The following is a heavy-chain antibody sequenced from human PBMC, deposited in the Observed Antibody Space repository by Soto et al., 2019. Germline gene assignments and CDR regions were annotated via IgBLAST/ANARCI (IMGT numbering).Heavy chain of an antibody. CDR3: AKENVLFAMDL. CDR2: ISYDGSTE. Sequence: GSLRLSCAASGFIFSGYAMHWVRRAPGKGLDWVAVISYDGSTEYYAESVRGRFTISRDNSKNTLYLQMNSLRPEDTAVYYCAKENVLFAMDLWGQGSTVTVS. D-gene: IGHD3-3*01. V-gene: IGHV3-30-3*01. J-gene: IGHJ6*02. CDR1: GFIFSGYA.